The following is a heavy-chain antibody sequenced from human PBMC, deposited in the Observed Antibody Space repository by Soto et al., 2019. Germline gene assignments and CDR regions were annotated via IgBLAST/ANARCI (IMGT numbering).Heavy chain of an antibody. CDR2: IRAKAHGGTT. CDR1: GFNFADYA. D-gene: IGHD6-13*01. V-gene: IGHV3-49*04. Sequence: GGSLRLSCTASGFNFADYAVHRVRQVPGKGLEWVSFIRAKAHGGTTDYAASVKGRFTISRDDSKSIAYLQMNSLKTEDTALYYCTRAYSSSPLDYWGQGARVTVSS. J-gene: IGHJ4*02. CDR3: TRAYSSSPLDY.